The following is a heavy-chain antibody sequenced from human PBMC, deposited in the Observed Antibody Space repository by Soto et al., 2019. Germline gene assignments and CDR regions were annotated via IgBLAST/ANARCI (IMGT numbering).Heavy chain of an antibody. V-gene: IGHV1-69*01. J-gene: IGHJ6*02. CDR2: IIPIFGTA. CDR1: GGTFSSYA. Sequence: SVKVSCKASGGTFSSYAISWLRRSPGQGLEWMGGIIPIFGTANYAQKFQGRVTITADESTSTAYMELSSLRSEDTAVYYCARNTYYYGSGSPYYYGMDVWGQGTTVTVSS. CDR3: ARNTYYYGSGSPYYYGMDV. D-gene: IGHD3-10*01.